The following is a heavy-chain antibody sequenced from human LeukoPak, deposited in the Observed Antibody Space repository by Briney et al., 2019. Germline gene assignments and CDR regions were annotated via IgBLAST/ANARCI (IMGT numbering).Heavy chain of an antibody. CDR1: GFTFSSYA. CDR3: ARDRLIAAAGSTDLFDP. V-gene: IGHV3-30-3*01. Sequence: GGSLRLSCAASGFTFSSYAMHWVRQAPGKGLEWVAVISYDGSNKYYADSVKGRFTISRDNSKNTLYLQMNSLRAEDTAVYYCARDRLIAAAGSTDLFDPWGQGTLVTVSS. CDR2: ISYDGSNK. D-gene: IGHD6-13*01. J-gene: IGHJ5*02.